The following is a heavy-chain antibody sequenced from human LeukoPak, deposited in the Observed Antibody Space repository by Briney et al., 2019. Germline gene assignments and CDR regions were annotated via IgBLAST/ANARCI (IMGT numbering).Heavy chain of an antibody. CDR2: ISGSGGST. CDR3: TKGGDIVVVVAATPTPFDY. CDR1: GFTFSSYA. J-gene: IGHJ4*02. D-gene: IGHD2-15*01. Sequence: GGSLRLSCAASGFTFSSYAMSWVRQAPGKGLECVSAISGSGGSTYYADSVKGRFTISRDNSKNTLYLQMNSLRAEDTAVYYCTKGGDIVVVVAATPTPFDYWGQGTLVTVSS. V-gene: IGHV3-23*01.